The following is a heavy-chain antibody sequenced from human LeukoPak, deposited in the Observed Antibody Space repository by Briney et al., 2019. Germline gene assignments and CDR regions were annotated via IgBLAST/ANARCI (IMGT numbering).Heavy chain of an antibody. CDR1: GFTFSNYG. CDR2: IQSHGSNE. J-gene: IGHJ3*02. D-gene: IGHD7-27*01. CDR3: AKTTGDNAFDI. V-gene: IGHV3-30*02. Sequence: GGSLRLSCAASGFTFSNYGMHWVRQAPGKGLEWVTFIQSHGSNEYYVDSVKGRFTTSRGNPKNTLYLQMSSLRPEDTAVYYCAKTTGDNAFDIWGQGTLVTVSS.